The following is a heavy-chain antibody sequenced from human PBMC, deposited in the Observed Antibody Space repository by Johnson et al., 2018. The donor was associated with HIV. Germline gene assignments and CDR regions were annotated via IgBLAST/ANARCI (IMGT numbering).Heavy chain of an antibody. V-gene: IGHV3-13*01. CDR1: GFTFSNYD. J-gene: IGHJ3*02. D-gene: IGHD6-13*01. CDR3: ARAASQQQLKVPFDI. Sequence: VQLVESGGGLVQPGGSLRLSCAASGFTFSNYDMHWVRQATGKRLEWVSGIGTTGDTFFLDSVKGRFTISRDNSKNTLYLQMNSLRAEDTAVYFCARAASQQQLKVPFDIWGQGTMVTVSS. CDR2: IGTTGDT.